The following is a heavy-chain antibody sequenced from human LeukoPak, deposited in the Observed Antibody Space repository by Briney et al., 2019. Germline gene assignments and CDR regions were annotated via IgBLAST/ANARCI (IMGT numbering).Heavy chain of an antibody. Sequence: VASVEVSCKASGYTFTGDYLHWVRQAPGQGIEWMGWINTNSGGTNYAQKFQGRVTMTRDTSISTAYMELSGLKSDDTAVFYCARDNSCSSSSCGNSYMDVWGKGTTVTVSS. CDR1: GYTFTGDY. CDR3: ARDNSCSSSSCGNSYMDV. V-gene: IGHV1-2*02. D-gene: IGHD2-2*01. CDR2: INTNSGGT. J-gene: IGHJ6*03.